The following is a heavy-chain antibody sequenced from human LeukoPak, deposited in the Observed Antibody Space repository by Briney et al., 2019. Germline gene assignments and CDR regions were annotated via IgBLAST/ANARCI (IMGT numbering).Heavy chain of an antibody. CDR2: INHTGST. Sequence: PSETLSLTCTVSGYSISSGYYWGWIRQSPGKGLEWIGEINHTGSTNYNPSLKSRVTISVDTSKNQFSLKLSSVTAADTAVYYCAMSITMIIVIIKRPPTIDYWGQGTLVTVSS. CDR1: GYSISSGYY. J-gene: IGHJ4*02. V-gene: IGHV4-38-2*02. CDR3: AMSITMIIVIIKRPPTIDY. D-gene: IGHD3-22*01.